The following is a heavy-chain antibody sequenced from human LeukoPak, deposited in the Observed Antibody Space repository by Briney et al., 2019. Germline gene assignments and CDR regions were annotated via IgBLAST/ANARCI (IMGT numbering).Heavy chain of an antibody. Sequence: GESLKISCKGSGYSFTTYWIGWVRQMPGKGLEWMGIIYPGDSDTRYRPSFQGQVTISADKSVSTAYLQWSSLEASDTAMYYCARRGPIAAVGYYFDYWGQGTLVTVSS. V-gene: IGHV5-51*01. CDR1: GYSFTTYW. J-gene: IGHJ4*02. CDR2: IYPGDSDT. D-gene: IGHD6-13*01. CDR3: ARRGPIAAVGYYFDY.